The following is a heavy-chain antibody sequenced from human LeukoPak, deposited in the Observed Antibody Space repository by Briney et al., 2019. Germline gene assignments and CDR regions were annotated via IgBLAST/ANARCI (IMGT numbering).Heavy chain of an antibody. Sequence: GGSLRLSCAASGFTVSSNYVNWVRQAPGKGLEWVSIIYSGGTTYYADSVKGRFTISRDNSKNTLFLQMNSLRAEDTAVYYCARGHWFAHLDYWGQGTLVTVSS. CDR1: GFTVSSNY. CDR2: IYSGGTT. D-gene: IGHD3-9*01. CDR3: ARGHWFAHLDY. J-gene: IGHJ4*02. V-gene: IGHV3-53*01.